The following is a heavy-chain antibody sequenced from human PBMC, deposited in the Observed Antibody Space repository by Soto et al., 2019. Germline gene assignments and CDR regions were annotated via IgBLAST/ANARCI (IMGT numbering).Heavy chain of an antibody. D-gene: IGHD2-15*01. CDR1: GDNVDGSW. J-gene: IGHJ4*02. CDR2: IDPTDSSS. Sequence: ESLTISCKGSGDNVDGSWHSLVRQTPGKGLEWMGRIDPTDSSSNYNPSFEGHVTVSAEKSISTAYLEWSSLKTSDTAIYYCARHGAYSFSENFDFWGQGTLVTVSS. CDR3: ARHGAYSFSENFDF. V-gene: IGHV5-10-1*01.